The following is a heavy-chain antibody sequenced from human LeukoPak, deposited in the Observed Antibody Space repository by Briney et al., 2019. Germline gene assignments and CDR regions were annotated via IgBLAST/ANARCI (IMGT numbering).Heavy chain of an antibody. V-gene: IGHV4-30-4*01. CDR1: SGSISSGEYF. CDR2: IYHSGST. CDR3: ARDLKYYGSGSYWDS. J-gene: IGHJ4*02. D-gene: IGHD3-10*01. Sequence: SETLSLTCTVSSGSISSGEYFWTWTRQRPGKGLEWIGYIYHSGSTHYNPSLQSRVTISVDTSKNQFSLSLSSVTAADTAVYYCARDLKYYGSGSYWDSWGQGTLVTVSS.